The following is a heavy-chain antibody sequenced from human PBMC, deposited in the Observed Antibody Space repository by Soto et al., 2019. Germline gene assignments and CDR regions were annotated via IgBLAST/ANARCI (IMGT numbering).Heavy chain of an antibody. CDR2: INWNGGST. Sequence: EVQLVESGGGVVRPGGSLRLSCEASGFTFDDYGMSWVRQAPGKGLEWVSGINWNGGSTGYADSVKGRFTISRDNAKNTLYLQITSLSAEDTALYHCARGGYGCSGRSCYDFTIAHWGQGTLVTVSS. D-gene: IGHD2-15*01. J-gene: IGHJ4*02. CDR3: ARGGYGCSGRSCYDFTIAH. CDR1: GFTFDDYG. V-gene: IGHV3-20*01.